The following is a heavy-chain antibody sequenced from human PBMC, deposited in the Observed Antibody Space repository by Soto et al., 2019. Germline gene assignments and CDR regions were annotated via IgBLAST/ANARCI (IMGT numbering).Heavy chain of an antibody. CDR1: GGSFSGYY. D-gene: IGHD1-20*01. V-gene: IGHV4-34*01. CDR3: ARAGITGTTLGY. J-gene: IGHJ4*02. CDR2: INHSGST. Sequence: SETLSLTCAVYGGSFSGYYWSWIRQPPGKGLEWIGEINHSGSTNYNPSLKSRVTISVDTSKNQFSLKLSSVTAADTAVYYCARAGITGTTLGYLGQGTLVTVSS.